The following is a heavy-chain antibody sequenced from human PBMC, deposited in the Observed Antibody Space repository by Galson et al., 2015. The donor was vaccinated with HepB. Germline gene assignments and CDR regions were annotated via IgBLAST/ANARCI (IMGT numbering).Heavy chain of an antibody. Sequence: SLRLSCAASGFTFSSYGMHWVRQAPGKGLEWVAVTSFDGSNKYYADSVKGRFTISRDNSKNTLYLQMNSLRAEDTAVYFCARDRYSSNWYFHYGMDVWGQGTKVTVSS. V-gene: IGHV3-30*03. J-gene: IGHJ6*02. D-gene: IGHD6-13*01. CDR1: GFTFSSYG. CDR3: ARDRYSSNWYFHYGMDV. CDR2: TSFDGSNK.